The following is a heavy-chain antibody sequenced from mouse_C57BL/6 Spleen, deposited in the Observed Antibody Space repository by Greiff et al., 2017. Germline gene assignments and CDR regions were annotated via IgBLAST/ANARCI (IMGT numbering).Heavy chain of an antibody. CDR1: GYTFTSYW. V-gene: IGHV1-55*01. Sequence: QVQLQQPGAELVKPGASVKMSCKASGYTFTSYWITWVKQRPGQGLEWIGDIYPGSGSTNYNEKFKSKATLTVDTSSSTAYMQLSSLTSEDSAVYYGARAVTTVVASCDYWGQGTTLTVSS. D-gene: IGHD1-1*01. J-gene: IGHJ2*01. CDR3: ARAVTTVVASCDY. CDR2: IYPGSGST.